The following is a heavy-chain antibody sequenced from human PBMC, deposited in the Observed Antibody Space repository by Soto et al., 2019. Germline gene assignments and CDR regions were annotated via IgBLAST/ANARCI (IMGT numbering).Heavy chain of an antibody. CDR2: IDYSGTT. CDR3: ARHGSNSGSYSEYFQH. V-gene: IGHV4-39*01. Sequence: QLQLQESGPGLVKPSETLSLTCTVSGGSISSSTYFWGWIRQPPGKGLEWIGSIDYSGTTYYNTSLRTRATVAVDPSNNQFSLKLGSVTAADTAVYYCARHGSNSGSYSEYFQHWGQGTLVTVSS. D-gene: IGHD1-26*01. J-gene: IGHJ1*01. CDR1: GGSISSSTYF.